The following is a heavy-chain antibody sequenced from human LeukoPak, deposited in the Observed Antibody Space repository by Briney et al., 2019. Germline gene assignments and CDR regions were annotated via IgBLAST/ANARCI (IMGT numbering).Heavy chain of an antibody. Sequence: SETLSLTCTVSGGSISSYYWSWIRQPPGKGLEWIGYIYYSGSTNYNPSLTSRVTISVDTSKNQFSLKLSSVTAADTAVYYCARVSGIAAAGTVDYWGQGTLVTVSS. V-gene: IGHV4-59*01. CDR2: IYYSGST. D-gene: IGHD6-13*01. J-gene: IGHJ4*02. CDR3: ARVSGIAAAGTVDY. CDR1: GGSISSYY.